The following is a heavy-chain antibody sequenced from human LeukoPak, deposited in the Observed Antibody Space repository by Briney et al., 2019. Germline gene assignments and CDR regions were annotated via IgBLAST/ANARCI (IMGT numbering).Heavy chain of an antibody. V-gene: IGHV3-48*03. CDR1: GFTFSSYE. Sequence: GGSLRLSCAASGFTFSSYEMNWVRQAPGKGLEWVSYISTSGNTRYYADSVKCRFTISRDNAKNSLYLHMNSLRVEDTAVYYCARELSGTTSYYFDYWGQGTLVTVSS. D-gene: IGHD1-7*01. J-gene: IGHJ4*02. CDR3: ARELSGTTSYYFDY. CDR2: ISTSGNTR.